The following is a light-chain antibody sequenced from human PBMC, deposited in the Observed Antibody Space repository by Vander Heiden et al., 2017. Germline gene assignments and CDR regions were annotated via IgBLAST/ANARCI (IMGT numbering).Light chain of an antibody. V-gene: IGKV1-6*01. Sequence: AFQMTQSPSSLSASGGDRVIITCRASQGIRNDLGWYQQRPGKAPKLLIYAASSLQTGVPLRFSGSGSGTDFTLTISSLQPEDFATYYCLQDYSYPRTFGQGTKVEIK. CDR1: QGIRND. J-gene: IGKJ1*01. CDR3: LQDYSYPRT. CDR2: AAS.